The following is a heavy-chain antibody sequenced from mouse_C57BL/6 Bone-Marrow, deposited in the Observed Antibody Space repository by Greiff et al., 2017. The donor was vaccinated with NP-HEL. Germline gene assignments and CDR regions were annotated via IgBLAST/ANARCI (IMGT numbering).Heavy chain of an antibody. V-gene: IGHV14-2*01. CDR2: IDPEDGET. CDR3: AVYYSNYVEAMDY. CDR1: GFNIKDYY. D-gene: IGHD2-5*01. J-gene: IGHJ4*01. Sequence: VQLKESGAELVKPGASVKLSCTASGFNIKDYYMHWVKQRTEQGLEWIGRIDPEDGETKYAPKFQGKATITADTSSNTAYLQLSSLTSEDTAVYYCAVYYSNYVEAMDYWGQGTSVTVSS.